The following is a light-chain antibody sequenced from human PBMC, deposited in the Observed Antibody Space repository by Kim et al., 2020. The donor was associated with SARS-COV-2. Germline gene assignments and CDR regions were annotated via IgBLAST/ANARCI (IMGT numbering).Light chain of an antibody. CDR3: QQYGSFRFT. J-gene: IGKJ3*01. Sequence: SPGERATLSCRASQSVSSSYLAWYQQKPGQAPRLLIYGASSRATGIPDRFSGSGSGTDFTLTISRLEPEDFAVYYCQQYGSFRFTFGPGTKVDIK. CDR2: GAS. V-gene: IGKV3-20*01. CDR1: QSVSSSY.